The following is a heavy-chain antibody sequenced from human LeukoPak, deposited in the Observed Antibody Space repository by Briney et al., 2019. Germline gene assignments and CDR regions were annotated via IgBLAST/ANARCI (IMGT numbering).Heavy chain of an antibody. CDR1: GGSFSGYY. CDR3: ARGVVVVPAATRGFDP. Sequence: SETLSLTCAVYGGSFSGYYWSWIRQPPGKGLEWIGEINHSGSTNYNPSLKSRVTISVDTSKNQFSLKLSSVTAADTAVYYCARGVVVVPAATRGFDPWGQGTLVTFS. V-gene: IGHV4-34*01. D-gene: IGHD2-2*01. J-gene: IGHJ5*02. CDR2: INHSGST.